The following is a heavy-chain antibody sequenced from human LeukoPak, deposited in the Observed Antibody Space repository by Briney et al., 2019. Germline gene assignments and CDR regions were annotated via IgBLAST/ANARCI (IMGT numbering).Heavy chain of an antibody. CDR2: INHSGST. V-gene: IGHV4-34*01. D-gene: IGHD2/OR15-2a*01. J-gene: IGHJ6*02. Sequence: SETLSLTCAVYGGSFSGYYWSWIRQPPGKGLEWIGEINHSGSTNYNPSLKCRVTISVDTSKNQFSLKLSSVTAADTAVYYCARNSPAALDVWGQGTTVTVSS. CDR3: ARNSPAALDV. CDR1: GGSFSGYY.